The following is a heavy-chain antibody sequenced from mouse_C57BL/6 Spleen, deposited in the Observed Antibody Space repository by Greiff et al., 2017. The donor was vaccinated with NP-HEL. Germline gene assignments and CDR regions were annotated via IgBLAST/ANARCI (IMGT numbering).Heavy chain of an antibody. V-gene: IGHV1-19*01. CDR3: ARGDYGSSYGYFDY. CDR2: INPYNGGT. D-gene: IGHD1-1*01. Sequence: VQLKQSGPVLVKPGASVKMSCKASGYTFTDYYMNWVKQSHGKSLEWIGVINPYNGGTSYNQKFKGKATLTVDKSSSTAYMELNSLTSEDSAVYYCARGDYGSSYGYFDYWGQGTTLTVSS. J-gene: IGHJ2*01. CDR1: GYTFTDYY.